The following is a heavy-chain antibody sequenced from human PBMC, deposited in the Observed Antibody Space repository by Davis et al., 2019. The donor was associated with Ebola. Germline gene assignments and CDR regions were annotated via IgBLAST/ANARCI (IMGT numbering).Heavy chain of an antibody. CDR1: GFTFSDYY. CDR3: ARDESTLLVATEPLDF. V-gene: IGHV3-11*01. J-gene: IGHJ4*02. D-gene: IGHD5-12*01. Sequence: GESLKISCEASGFTFSDYYMSWIRQAPGKGLEWLSYISPTGLTISYADSVKCRFTISRDNAMNSVYLQMDSLRAEDTAVYYCARDESTLLVATEPLDFWGQGTLVTVS. CDR2: ISPTGLTI.